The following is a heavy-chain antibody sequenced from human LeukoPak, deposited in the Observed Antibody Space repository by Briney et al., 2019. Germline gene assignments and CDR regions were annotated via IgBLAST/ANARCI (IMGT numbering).Heavy chain of an antibody. Sequence: PGRSLRLSCAASGFTFSSYGMHWVRQAPGKGLEWVAVISYDGSNKYYADSVKGQFTISRDNSKNTLYLQMNSLRAEDTAVYYCAKGPGYMDVWGKGTTVTVSS. CDR1: GFTFSSYG. J-gene: IGHJ6*03. CDR2: ISYDGSNK. CDR3: AKGPGYMDV. V-gene: IGHV3-30*18.